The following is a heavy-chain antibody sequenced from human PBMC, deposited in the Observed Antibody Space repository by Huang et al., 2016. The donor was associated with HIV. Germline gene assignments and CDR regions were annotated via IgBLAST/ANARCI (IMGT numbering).Heavy chain of an antibody. J-gene: IGHJ4*02. D-gene: IGHD3-22*01. CDR3: ATVDYYDTSGPQRGYFDN. V-gene: IGHV1-69*01. CDR2: IIPTRGTA. Sequence: QVQLVQSGAEVKKPGSSVKVSCKASGGSFRNFAIGWVRQAPGQGLEWMVWIIPTRGTANYAQKFQGRVTIIADESTSTAYMELSSLRSEDTAVYYCATVDYYDTSGPQRGYFDNWGQGTLVTVSS. CDR1: GGSFRNFA.